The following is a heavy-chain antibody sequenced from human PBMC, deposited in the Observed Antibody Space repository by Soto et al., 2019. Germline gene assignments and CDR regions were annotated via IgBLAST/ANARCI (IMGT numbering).Heavy chain of an antibody. V-gene: IGHV4-59*01. CDR2: IYYSGST. J-gene: IGHJ6*02. Sequence: PSETLSLTCSISGGSISSYYWSWIRQPPGKGLEWIGNIYYSGSTNYNPSLKSRVTISVDTSKNQFSLKLNSVTAADTAVYYCARGGYSYGTMDVWGHGTTVTVSS. CDR1: GGSISSYY. CDR3: ARGGYSYGTMDV. D-gene: IGHD5-18*01.